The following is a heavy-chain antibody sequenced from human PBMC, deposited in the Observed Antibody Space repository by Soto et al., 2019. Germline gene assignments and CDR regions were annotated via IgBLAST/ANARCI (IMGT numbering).Heavy chain of an antibody. CDR3: ARAAVRGVIIYYFDY. D-gene: IGHD3-10*01. Sequence: ASVKVSCKASGGTFSSYAISWVRQAPGQGLEWMGGIIPIFGTANYAQKFQGRVTITADESTSTAYMELSSLRSEDTAVYYCARAAVRGVIIYYFDYWGQGTLVTVSS. V-gene: IGHV1-69*13. CDR2: IIPIFGTA. CDR1: GGTFSSYA. J-gene: IGHJ4*02.